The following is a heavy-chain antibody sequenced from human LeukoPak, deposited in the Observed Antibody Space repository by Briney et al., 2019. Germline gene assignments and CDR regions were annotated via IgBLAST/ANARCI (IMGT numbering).Heavy chain of an antibody. CDR2: IWPDDSDT. V-gene: IGHV5-51*01. CDR1: GYSFTSYW. D-gene: IGHD3-10*01. J-gene: IGHJ3*02. Sequence: GESLKISCKGSGYSFTSYWIGWVRQVPGNGLEWMGIIWPDDSDTRYSPSFQGQVTISVDKSTSTAFLKWSTLKAPDTAMYYCARIIGSTPNAFDIWAQGTMVTVSS. CDR3: ARIIGSTPNAFDI.